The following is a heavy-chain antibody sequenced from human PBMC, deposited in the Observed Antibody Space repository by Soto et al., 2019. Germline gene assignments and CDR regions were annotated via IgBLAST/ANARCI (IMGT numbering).Heavy chain of an antibody. Sequence: SVKVSCKASGGTFSSYTISWVRQAPGQGLEWMGRIIPILGIANYAQRFQGRVTITADKSTSTAYMELSSLRSEDTAVYYCARGAAAGIFGYWGQGTLVTVSS. CDR1: GGTFSSYT. CDR3: ARGAAAGIFGY. J-gene: IGHJ4*02. CDR2: IIPILGIA. D-gene: IGHD6-13*01. V-gene: IGHV1-69*02.